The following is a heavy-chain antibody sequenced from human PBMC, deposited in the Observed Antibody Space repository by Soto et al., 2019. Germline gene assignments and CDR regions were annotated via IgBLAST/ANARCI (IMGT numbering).Heavy chain of an antibody. D-gene: IGHD3-3*01. Sequence: PSQNLSLTCPVYGGSFSGYYWGCIRQPPSKGLEWIGGLNHPARTNYKPSLTSRVTISVDTAKNQFSLKLSSVSAAARAACDGETARSGGDFWGLGRSGYFDYCGQGTLVTVS. CDR1: GGSFSGYY. CDR3: ETARSGGDFWGLGRSGYFDY. V-gene: IGHV4-34*01. CDR2: LNHPART. J-gene: IGHJ4*02.